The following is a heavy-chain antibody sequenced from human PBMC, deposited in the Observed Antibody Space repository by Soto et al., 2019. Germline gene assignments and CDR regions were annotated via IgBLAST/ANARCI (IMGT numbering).Heavy chain of an antibody. CDR3: ARVIPPSYSSGHDAFDI. V-gene: IGHV3-30-3*01. CDR1: GFTFSSYA. J-gene: IGHJ3*02. CDR2: ISYDGSNN. D-gene: IGHD6-25*01. Sequence: QVQLVESGGGVVQPGRSLRLSCAASGFTFSSYAMHWVRQAPGKGLEWVAVISYDGSNNYYADSVKGRFTISRDNSKNTLYLQMNSLRAEDTAVYYCARVIPPSYSSGHDAFDIWGQGTMVTVSS.